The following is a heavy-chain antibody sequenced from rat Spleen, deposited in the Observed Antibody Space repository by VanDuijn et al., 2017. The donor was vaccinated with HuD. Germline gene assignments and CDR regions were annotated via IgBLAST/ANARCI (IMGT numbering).Heavy chain of an antibody. D-gene: IGHD1-12*01. V-gene: IGHV5-20*01. J-gene: IGHJ3*01. CDR1: GFTFSDYY. CDR3: AKLSSGFPY. Sequence: EVQLVESGGGLVQPGRSLKLSCAASGFTFSDYYMAWVRQAPTKGLEWVASISYDGGSTYYRDSVKGRFTISRDNAENTVYLIMNSLRSEDTATYYCAKLSSGFPYWGQGTLVTVSS. CDR2: ISYDGGST.